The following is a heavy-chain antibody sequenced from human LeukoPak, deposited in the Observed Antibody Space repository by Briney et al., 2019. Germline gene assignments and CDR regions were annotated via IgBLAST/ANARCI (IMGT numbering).Heavy chain of an antibody. V-gene: IGHV1-18*01. CDR1: GYTFIIYG. CDR2: ISAYNGNT. Sequence: GATEKLSCKASGYTFIIYGIICVRHAPGQGLEWMGWISAYNGNTNYAQMIQGRVTITTDTSTSTASMELRSLRSDDTAVYYCARGLRDRDAGDYWGQGTLVTVSS. D-gene: IGHD1-14*01. J-gene: IGHJ4*02. CDR3: ARGLRDRDAGDY.